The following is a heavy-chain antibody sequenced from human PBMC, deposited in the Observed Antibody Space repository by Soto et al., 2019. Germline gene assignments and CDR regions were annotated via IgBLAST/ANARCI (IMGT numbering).Heavy chain of an antibody. D-gene: IGHD3-16*02. CDR1: GFTFSSYG. CDR3: ARVGIMITFGGVIERGVDYYYYYMDV. J-gene: IGHJ6*03. CDR2: IWYDGSNK. Sequence: QVQLVESGGGVVQPGRSLRLSCAASGFTFSSYGMHWVRQAPGKGLEWVAVIWYDGSNKYYADSVKGRFTISRDNSKNTLYLQMNSLRAEDTAVYYCARVGIMITFGGVIERGVDYYYYYMDVWGKGTTVTVSS. V-gene: IGHV3-33*01.